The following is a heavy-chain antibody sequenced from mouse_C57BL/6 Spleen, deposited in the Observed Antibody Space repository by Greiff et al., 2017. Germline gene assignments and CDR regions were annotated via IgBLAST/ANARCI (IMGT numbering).Heavy chain of an antibody. J-gene: IGHJ1*03. CDR3: ARECNWLYWYFDV. CDR2: ISDGGSYT. Sequence: EVQRVESGGGLVKPGGSLKLSCAASGFTFSSYAMSWVRQTPEKRLEWVATISDGGSYTYYPDNVKGRFTISRDNAKNNLYLQMSHLKSEDTAMYYCARECNWLYWYFDVWGTGTTVTVSS. CDR1: GFTFSSYA. V-gene: IGHV5-4*01. D-gene: IGHD4-1*01.